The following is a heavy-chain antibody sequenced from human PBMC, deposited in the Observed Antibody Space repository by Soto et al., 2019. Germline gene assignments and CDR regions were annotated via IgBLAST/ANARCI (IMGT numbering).Heavy chain of an antibody. V-gene: IGHV4-34*01. J-gene: IGHJ3*02. Sequence: QVQLQQWGAGLLKPSETLSLTCAVYGGSFSGYYWSWIRQPPGKGLEWIGEINHSGSTNYNPSLKSRVTISVDTCKNQFSLKLSSVTAADTAVYYCARGPPYYDFWSGYPLADAFDIWGQGTMVTVSS. CDR2: INHSGST. CDR3: ARGPPYYDFWSGYPLADAFDI. D-gene: IGHD3-3*01. CDR1: GGSFSGYY.